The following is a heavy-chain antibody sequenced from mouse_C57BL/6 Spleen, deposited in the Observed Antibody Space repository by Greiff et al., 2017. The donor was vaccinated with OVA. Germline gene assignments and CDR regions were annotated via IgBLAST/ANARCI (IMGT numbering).Heavy chain of an antibody. CDR2: INYDGSST. CDR3: ARNGYFDV. J-gene: IGHJ1*03. V-gene: IGHV5-16*01. Sequence: EVKLMESEGGLVQPGRSMKLSCTASGFTFSDYYMAWVRQVPEKGLEWVANINYDGSSTYYLDSLKSRFIISRDNAKNILYLQMSSLKSEDTATYYCARNGYFDVWGTGTTVTVSS. CDR1: GFTFSDYY.